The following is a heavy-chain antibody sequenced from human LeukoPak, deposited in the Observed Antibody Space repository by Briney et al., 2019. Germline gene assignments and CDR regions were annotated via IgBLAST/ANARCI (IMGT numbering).Heavy chain of an antibody. Sequence: GASVKVSCKASGYTFTGYYMHWVRQAPGQGLEWMGWINPNSGGTNYAQKFQGRVTMTRDTPISTAYMELSRLRSDDTAVYYCARGGMIVVVIANWFDPWGQGTLVTVSS. J-gene: IGHJ5*02. CDR2: INPNSGGT. CDR1: GYTFTGYY. CDR3: ARGGMIVVVIANWFDP. D-gene: IGHD3-22*01. V-gene: IGHV1-2*02.